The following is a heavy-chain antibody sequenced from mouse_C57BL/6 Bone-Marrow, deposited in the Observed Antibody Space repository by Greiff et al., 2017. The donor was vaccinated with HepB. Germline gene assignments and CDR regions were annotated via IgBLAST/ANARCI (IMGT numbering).Heavy chain of an antibody. Sequence: EVQLQESGGGLVQPGGSLKLSCAASGFTFSDYGMAWVRQAPRKGPEWVAFISNLAYSIYYADTVTGRFTISRENAKNTLYLEMSSLRSEDTAMYYCARHRGRGAMDYWGQGTSVTVSS. J-gene: IGHJ4*01. V-gene: IGHV5-15*01. D-gene: IGHD3-1*01. CDR2: ISNLAYSI. CDR3: ARHRGRGAMDY. CDR1: GFTFSDYG.